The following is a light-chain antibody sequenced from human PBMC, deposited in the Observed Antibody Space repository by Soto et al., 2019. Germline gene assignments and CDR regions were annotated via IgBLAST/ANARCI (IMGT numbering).Light chain of an antibody. CDR1: QSISSY. Sequence: EIAMTQSPATLSVSPGERATLSCRASQSISSYFAWYQQRPGQAPRLLIYDTSTRATGIPARFSGSGSGTEFTLTISSLQSEDFAVYYCQQYNDWWTFGQGTRWIS. CDR2: DTS. J-gene: IGKJ1*01. CDR3: QQYNDWWT. V-gene: IGKV3-15*01.